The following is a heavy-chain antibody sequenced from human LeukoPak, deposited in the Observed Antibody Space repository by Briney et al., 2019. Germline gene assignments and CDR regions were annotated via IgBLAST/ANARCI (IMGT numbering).Heavy chain of an antibody. Sequence: ASVKVSCKASGYTFTGYYIHWVRQAPGQGLEWMGWINPNSGGTNYAQKFQGRVTMTRDTSISTAYMELSSLRSDDTAVYYCASSVRGVRDDAFDIWGQGTMVTVSS. CDR1: GYTFTGYY. D-gene: IGHD3-10*01. J-gene: IGHJ3*02. V-gene: IGHV1-2*02. CDR2: INPNSGGT. CDR3: ASSVRGVRDDAFDI.